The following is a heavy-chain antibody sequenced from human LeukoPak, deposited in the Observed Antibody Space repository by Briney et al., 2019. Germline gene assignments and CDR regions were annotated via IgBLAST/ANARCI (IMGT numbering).Heavy chain of an antibody. CDR2: MNPNSGNT. D-gene: IGHD2/OR15-2a*01. V-gene: IGHV1-8*03. CDR3: ARGLVSSEGVDY. Sequence: GASVKVSCKASGYTFTGYYMHWVRQATGQGLEWMGWMNPNSGNTGYAQKFQGRVTITRNTSISTAYMELSSLRSEDTAVYYCARGLVSSEGVDYWGQGTLVTVSS. J-gene: IGHJ4*02. CDR1: GYTFTGYY.